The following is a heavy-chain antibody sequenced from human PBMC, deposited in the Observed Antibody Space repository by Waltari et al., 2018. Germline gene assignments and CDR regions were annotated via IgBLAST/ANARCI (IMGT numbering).Heavy chain of an antibody. CDR1: GFTFTDSW. V-gene: IGHV3-7*01. J-gene: IGHJ4*02. CDR3: VRDHWGPDY. D-gene: IGHD7-27*01. CDR2: IHKDGSEK. Sequence: EVHLVESGGGWVQPGGSLRLSCAASGFTFTDSWMSWVRQAEGKGPEWVANIHKDGSEKNYVDYVKGRFTISRDNAKDSVYLQMNSLRADDTAMYYCVRDHWGPDYWGQGTLVTVSS.